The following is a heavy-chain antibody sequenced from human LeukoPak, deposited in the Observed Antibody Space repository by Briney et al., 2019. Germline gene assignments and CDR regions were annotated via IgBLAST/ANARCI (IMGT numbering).Heavy chain of an antibody. CDR2: IYYSGST. CDR1: GGSISSYS. CDR3: ARAPYDYVWGSYRQGSYFDY. D-gene: IGHD3-16*02. Sequence: LETLSLXCTVSGGSISSYSWSWIRQPPGKGLEWIGYIYYSGSTSYNPSLKSRVTISVDTSENQFSLKLSSVTAADTAVYYCARAPYDYVWGSYRQGSYFDYWGQGTLVTVSS. V-gene: IGHV4-59*01. J-gene: IGHJ4*02.